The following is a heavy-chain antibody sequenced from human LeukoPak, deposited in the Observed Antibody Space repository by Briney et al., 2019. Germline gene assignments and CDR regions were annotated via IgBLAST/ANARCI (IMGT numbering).Heavy chain of an antibody. CDR2: IIPIFGTA. Sequence: SVKVSCTASGGTFSSYAISWVRQAPGQGLEWMGGIIPIFGTANYAQKFQGRVTITADESTSTAYMELSSLRSEDTAVYYCARAGIAVAGTRTYYYGMDVWGQGTTVTVSS. V-gene: IGHV1-69*13. CDR3: ARAGIAVAGTRTYYYGMDV. D-gene: IGHD6-19*01. J-gene: IGHJ6*02. CDR1: GGTFSSYA.